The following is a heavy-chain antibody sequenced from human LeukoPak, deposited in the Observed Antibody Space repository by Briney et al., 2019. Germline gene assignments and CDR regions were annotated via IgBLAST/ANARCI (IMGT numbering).Heavy chain of an antibody. V-gene: IGHV3-15*07. D-gene: IGHD3-10*01. J-gene: IGHJ4*02. Sequence: GGSLRPSCSASGLTVTNAWMNWVRQAPGEGLDWVGRIVSKTDGGATDYAAPVKGRFPISRDDSKNTLNLQMNSLKTEDTAVYYCTTGIRGDWGQGTLVTVSS. CDR1: GLTVTNAW. CDR2: IVSKTDGGAT. CDR3: TTGIRGD.